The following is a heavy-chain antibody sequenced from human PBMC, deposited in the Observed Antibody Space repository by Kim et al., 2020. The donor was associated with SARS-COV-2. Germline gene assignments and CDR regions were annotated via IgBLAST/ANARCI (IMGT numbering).Heavy chain of an antibody. CDR3: ARDHSDRWEMRREFFQH. V-gene: IGHV3-48*03. Sequence: GGSLRLSCVVSGFNFSTYEMNWVRQAPGKGLEWISYISTSGSTIYYADSVKGRFTISRDNSKNSLYLQMNSLRADDTAIYYCARDHSDRWEMRREFFQHWGQGSLVTVSS. D-gene: IGHD1-26*01. CDR2: ISTSGSTI. CDR1: GFNFSTYE. J-gene: IGHJ1*01.